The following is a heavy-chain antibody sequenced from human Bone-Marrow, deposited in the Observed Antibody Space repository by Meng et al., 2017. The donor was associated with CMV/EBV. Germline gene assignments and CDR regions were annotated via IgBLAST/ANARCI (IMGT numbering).Heavy chain of an antibody. CDR3: ARTAWFGELYYYYGFVI. J-gene: IGHJ6*02. Sequence: SETLSLTCTVSGGSMNTYYWSWIRQSPGKGLQWIGYIYYSGNTNYNPSLRSRVTISADTSKNQFSLKLTSVTAADTAVYYCARTAWFGELYYYYGFVIWGQGHTVTVSS. CDR1: GGSMNTYY. V-gene: IGHV4-59*01. D-gene: IGHD3-10*01. CDR2: IYYSGNT.